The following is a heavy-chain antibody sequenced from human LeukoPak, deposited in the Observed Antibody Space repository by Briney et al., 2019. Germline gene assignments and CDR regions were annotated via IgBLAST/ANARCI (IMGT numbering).Heavy chain of an antibody. Sequence: ASVKVSCKASGYTFTCYYMHWVRQAPGQGLEWMGWINPNSGGTNYAQKFQGRVTMTRDTSISTAYMELSRLRSDDTAVYYCARFGRLSGYCSSTSCYMANWFDPWGQGTLVTVSS. CDR2: INPNSGGT. J-gene: IGHJ5*02. CDR1: GYTFTCYY. V-gene: IGHV1-2*02. D-gene: IGHD2-2*02. CDR3: ARFGRLSGYCSSTSCYMANWFDP.